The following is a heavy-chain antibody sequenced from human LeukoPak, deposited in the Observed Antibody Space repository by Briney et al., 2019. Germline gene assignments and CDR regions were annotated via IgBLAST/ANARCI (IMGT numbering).Heavy chain of an antibody. D-gene: IGHD2-15*01. CDR1: GGSISSYY. CDR2: IYTSGST. CDR3: AKLGYSVVAANDGFDI. V-gene: IGHV4-4*07. Sequence: SETLSLTCTVSGGSISSYYWSWIRQPAGRGLEWIGRIYTSGSTNYNPSLKSRVTMSVDTSKNQFSLTLSSVTAADTAVYYCAKLGYSVVAANDGFDIWGQGTMVTVSS. J-gene: IGHJ3*02.